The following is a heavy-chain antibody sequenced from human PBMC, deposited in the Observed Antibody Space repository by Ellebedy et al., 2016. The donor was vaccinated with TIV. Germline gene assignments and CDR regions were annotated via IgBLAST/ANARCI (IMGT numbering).Heavy chain of an antibody. J-gene: IGHJ6*02. CDR1: GGSISSYY. V-gene: IGHV4-59*01. CDR3: ARDLGRYGMDV. Sequence: MPSETLSLTCTVSGGSISSYYWSWIRQPPGTGLEWIGYIYYSGSTNSNPSLKSRVTLSLDTSKTQFSQNLGSVTAADTATYYCARDLGRYGMDVWGQGTTVTVSS. CDR2: IYYSGST.